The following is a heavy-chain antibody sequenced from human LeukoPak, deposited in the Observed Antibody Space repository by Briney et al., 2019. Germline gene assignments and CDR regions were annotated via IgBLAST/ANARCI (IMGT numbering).Heavy chain of an antibody. CDR1: GFTFSNVY. J-gene: IGHJ4*02. V-gene: IGHV3-30-3*01. D-gene: IGHD1-26*01. CDR3: ARVPQYDNSGTFDY. CDR2: ISYDGANK. Sequence: PGGSLRLSCAASGFTFSNVYMTWVRQAPGKGLEWVAVISYDGANKYHADSVKGRFTISRDNSRNTLYLQMNSLRLDDTAVYYCARVPQYDNSGTFDYWGQGTLVTVSS.